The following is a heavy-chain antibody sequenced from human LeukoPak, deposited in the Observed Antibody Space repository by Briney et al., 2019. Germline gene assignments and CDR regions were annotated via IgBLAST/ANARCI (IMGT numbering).Heavy chain of an antibody. V-gene: IGHV3-48*03. D-gene: IGHD3-16*02. CDR3: ARDLRGNDYVWGSYRYIDY. Sequence: PGGSLRLSCAASGFTFSSYEMNWVRQAPGKELEWVSYISSSGSTIYYADSVKGRFTISRDNAKNPLYLQMNSLRAEDTAVYYCARDLRGNDYVWGSYRYIDYWGQGTLVTVSS. CDR1: GFTFSSYE. CDR2: ISSSGSTI. J-gene: IGHJ4*02.